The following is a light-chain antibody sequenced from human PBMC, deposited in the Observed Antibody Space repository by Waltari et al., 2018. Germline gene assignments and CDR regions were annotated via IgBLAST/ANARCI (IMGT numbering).Light chain of an antibody. V-gene: IGLV1-47*01. CDR3: ATWDDSLGGLWV. J-gene: IGLJ3*02. Sequence: QSVLTQPPSASGTPGQRVTISCSGSSSNIGSNSVHWYQQLPGTAPKLLIYGNNPPPSWVPDRFSGSKSGTSASLAISGLRSDDEADYYCATWDDSLGGLWVFGGGTKLTVL. CDR2: GNN. CDR1: SSNIGSNS.